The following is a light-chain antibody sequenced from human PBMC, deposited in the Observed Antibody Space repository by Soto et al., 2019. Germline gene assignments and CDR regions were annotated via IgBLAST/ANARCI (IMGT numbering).Light chain of an antibody. J-gene: IGKJ1*01. CDR2: GAS. V-gene: IGKV3-15*01. CDR1: QSVSGN. Sequence: EIVMTQSPATLSVSPGERATLSCRASQSVSGNLAWYQQKPGQAPRLLIYGASTRATGIPARFSGSGSGTEFTLTISRLQSEDFAVYYCQQYNNWGTFGQGTKVEIK. CDR3: QQYNNWGT.